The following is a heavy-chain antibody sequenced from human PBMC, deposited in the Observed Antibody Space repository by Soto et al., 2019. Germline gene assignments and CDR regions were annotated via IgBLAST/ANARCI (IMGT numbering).Heavy chain of an antibody. CDR2: IIPIFGTA. Sequence: SVKVSCKASGGTFSSYAISWVRQAPGQGLEWMGGIIPIFGTANYAQKLQGRVTMTTDTSTSTAYMELRSLRSDDTAVYYCARDRDYGDYVLGYWGQGTLVTVSS. CDR3: ARDRDYGDYVLGY. D-gene: IGHD4-17*01. J-gene: IGHJ4*02. CDR1: GGTFSSYA. V-gene: IGHV1-69*05.